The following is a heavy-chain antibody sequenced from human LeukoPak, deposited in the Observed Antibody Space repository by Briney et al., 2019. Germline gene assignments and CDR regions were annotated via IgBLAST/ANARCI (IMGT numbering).Heavy chain of an antibody. CDR2: IYYSGST. CDR3: ARHSRGPAAGPVFDY. Sequence: SETLSLTCTVSGGSISSSTYYWGWIRQPPGKGLEWIGSIYYSGSTYYNPSLKSRVTISVDTSKNQFSLSSVTAADTAVYYCARHSRGPAAGPVFDYWGQGTLVTVSS. V-gene: IGHV4-39*01. D-gene: IGHD6-13*01. J-gene: IGHJ4*02. CDR1: GGSISSSTYY.